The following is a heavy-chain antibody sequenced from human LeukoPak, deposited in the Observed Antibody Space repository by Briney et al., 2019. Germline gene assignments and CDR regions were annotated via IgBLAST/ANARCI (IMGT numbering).Heavy chain of an antibody. J-gene: IGHJ6*02. V-gene: IGHV1-18*01. Sequence: ASVKVSCKASGYTFTSYGISLVRQAPGQGLEWMGWISAYNGNTNYAQKLQGRVTMTTDTSTSTAYMELRSLRSDDTAVYYCARVDIVVVPAAKGPYYYYGMDVWGQGTTVTVSS. CDR2: ISAYNGNT. CDR3: ARVDIVVVPAAKGPYYYYGMDV. D-gene: IGHD2-2*03. CDR1: GYTFTSYG.